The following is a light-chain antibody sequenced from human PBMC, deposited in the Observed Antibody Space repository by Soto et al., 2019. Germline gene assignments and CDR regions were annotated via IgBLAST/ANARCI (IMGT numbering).Light chain of an antibody. Sequence: EIVLTQSPGTLSLSPGERATLSCRASQSVSSSYLAWYQQKPGQAPRLLIYGASSRATGIPDRFSGSGSGTDFSLTTSCLEPEDFPVDYWQEYGSSPLFGPGTKVDIK. CDR2: GAS. CDR1: QSVSSSY. J-gene: IGKJ3*01. V-gene: IGKV3-20*01. CDR3: QEYGSSPL.